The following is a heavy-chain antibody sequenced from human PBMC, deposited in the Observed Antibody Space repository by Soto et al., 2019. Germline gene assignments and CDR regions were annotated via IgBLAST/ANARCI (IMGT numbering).Heavy chain of an antibody. CDR2: INHSGST. D-gene: IGHD5-18*01. CDR3: ARGHGYPPPHTHSYYMDV. V-gene: IGHV4-34*01. J-gene: IGHJ6*03. Sequence: QVQLQQWGAGLLKPSETLSLTCAVYGGSFSGYYWSWIRQPPGKGLEWIGEINHSGSTNYNPSLKSRVTISVDTSKNQFSLKLSSVTAADTAVYYCARGHGYPPPHTHSYYMDVWGKGTTVTVSS. CDR1: GGSFSGYY.